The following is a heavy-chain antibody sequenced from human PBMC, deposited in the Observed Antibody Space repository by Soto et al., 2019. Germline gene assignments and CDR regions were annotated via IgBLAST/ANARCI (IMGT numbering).Heavy chain of an antibody. Sequence: SETLSLTCAVYGGSFSGYYWTWIRQPPGTGLEWIGEINHSGSTNYNPSLKSRVTISVDTSKNQFSLKLTSVTAADTAVYYCARDKITGLFDYWGQGSLVTVSS. CDR2: INHSGST. D-gene: IGHD2-8*02. CDR3: ARDKITGLFDY. CDR1: GGSFSGYY. J-gene: IGHJ4*02. V-gene: IGHV4-34*01.